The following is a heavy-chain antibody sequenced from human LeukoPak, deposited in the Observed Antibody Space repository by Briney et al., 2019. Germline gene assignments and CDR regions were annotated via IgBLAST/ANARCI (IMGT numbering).Heavy chain of an antibody. V-gene: IGHV3-7*01. D-gene: IGHD3-10*01. Sequence: PGGSLRLSCAASGFTFSSYWMGWVRQAPGKGLEWVANIKQDGSEKYYVGSVKGRFTISRDNAKNSLYLQMNSLRAEDTAVYYCARYRRGNWFDPWGQGTLVTVSS. CDR3: ARYRRGNWFDP. J-gene: IGHJ5*02. CDR2: IKQDGSEK. CDR1: GFTFSSYW.